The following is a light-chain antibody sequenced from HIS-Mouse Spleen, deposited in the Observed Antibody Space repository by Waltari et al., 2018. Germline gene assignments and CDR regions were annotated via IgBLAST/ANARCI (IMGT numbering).Light chain of an antibody. CDR2: GAS. Sequence: EIVMPQSPATLSVSTGDRATLSCSASPSVSSNLAWYQQNPGQAPRLLIYGASTRATGIPARFSGSGSGTEFTLTISSLQSEDFAVYYCQQYNNWPPFTFGPGTKVDIK. J-gene: IGKJ3*01. CDR1: PSVSSN. V-gene: IGKV3-15*01. CDR3: QQYNNWPPFT.